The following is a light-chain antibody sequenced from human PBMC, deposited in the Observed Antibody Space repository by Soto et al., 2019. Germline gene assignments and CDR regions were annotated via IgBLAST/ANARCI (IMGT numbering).Light chain of an antibody. CDR3: FSHRGGDSHV. J-gene: IGLJ1*01. CDR1: SSDVGAYNY. Sequence: QSVLTQPASVSGSPGQSITISCTGTSSDVGAYNYVSWYQQYPGKAPKLMIYGVTHRPSGVSNRFSGSKTGNTASLTISGLQAEDAVDYYCFSHRGGDSHVFGTGTKVTV. CDR2: GVT. V-gene: IGLV2-14*01.